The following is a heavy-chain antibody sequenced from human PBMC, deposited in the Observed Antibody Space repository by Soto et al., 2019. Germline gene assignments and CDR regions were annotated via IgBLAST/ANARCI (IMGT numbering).Heavy chain of an antibody. CDR1: CGSISSSSYY. D-gene: IGHD3-3*01. V-gene: IGHV4-39*01. J-gene: IGHJ6*02. CDR3: ARHYDFWSGYFGRGANYGMDV. Sequence: QLQLQESGPGLVKPSETLSLTCTVSCGSISSSSYYWGWIRQPPGKGLEWIGSIYYSGSTYYSPSLKSRVTISVDTSKNQFSLKLSSVTAADTAVYYCARHYDFWSGYFGRGANYGMDVWGQGTTVTVSS. CDR2: IYYSGST.